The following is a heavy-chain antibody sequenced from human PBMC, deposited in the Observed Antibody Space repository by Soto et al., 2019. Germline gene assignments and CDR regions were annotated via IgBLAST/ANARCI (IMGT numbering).Heavy chain of an antibody. D-gene: IGHD5-18*01. J-gene: IGHJ4*02. CDR2: INHSGST. CDR1: GGSFSGYY. CDR3: ARHPGYGLYYFDY. Sequence: SKTLSLTCAVYGGSFSGYYWSWIRQPQGKGLEWIGEINHSGSTNYNPSLTSRVTISVDTSKYQFSLKLSSVTAADTAVYYCARHPGYGLYYFDYWGQGTLVTVSS. V-gene: IGHV4-34*01.